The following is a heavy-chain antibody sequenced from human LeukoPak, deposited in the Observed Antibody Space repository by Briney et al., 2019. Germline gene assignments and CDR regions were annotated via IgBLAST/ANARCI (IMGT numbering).Heavy chain of an antibody. CDR1: GFTFISHW. CDR3: ARDHGTYYDLWSGYPQH. J-gene: IGHJ1*01. V-gene: IGHV3-74*01. CDR2: IDTDGTTT. D-gene: IGHD3-3*01. Sequence: GGSLRLSCAASGFTFISHWMHWVRQAPGKVLVWVSRIDTDGTTTNYADSVKGRFTISRDNAKNSLYPQMNSLRAEDTAVYYCARDHGTYYDLWSGYPQHWGQGTLVTVSS.